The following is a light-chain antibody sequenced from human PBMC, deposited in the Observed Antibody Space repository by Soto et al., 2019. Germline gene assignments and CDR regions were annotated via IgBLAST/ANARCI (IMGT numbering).Light chain of an antibody. CDR2: GAS. CDR1: QSVSSSY. Sequence: EIVLTQSPGTLSLSPGERATLSCRASQSVSSSYLAWYQQRPGQAPRLLIYGASSRASGIPDRFSGSGSGTDFTLTISSLEPEDFAVYYCQQYVNSPYTFGQGTNLEIK. J-gene: IGKJ2*01. CDR3: QQYVNSPYT. V-gene: IGKV3-20*01.